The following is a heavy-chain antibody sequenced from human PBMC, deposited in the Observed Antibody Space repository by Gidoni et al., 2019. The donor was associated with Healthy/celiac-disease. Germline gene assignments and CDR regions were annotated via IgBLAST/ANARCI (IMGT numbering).Heavy chain of an antibody. CDR2: IYYSGST. Sequence: QVQLQESGPGLVKPSETLSLTCTVSGGSISSYYWSWIRQPPGKGLEWIGYIYYSGSTNYNPSLKSRVTISVDTSKNQFSLKLSSVTAADTAVYYCARPTRDWYFDLWGRGTLVTVSS. CDR3: ARPTRDWYFDL. CDR1: GGSISSYY. V-gene: IGHV4-59*08. J-gene: IGHJ2*01.